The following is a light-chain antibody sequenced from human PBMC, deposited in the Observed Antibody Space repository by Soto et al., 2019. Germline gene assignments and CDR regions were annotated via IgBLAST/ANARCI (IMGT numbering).Light chain of an antibody. CDR2: NNN. CDR1: GSNIGSNY. Sequence: QSVLTQPPSASGTPGQRVTISCSGSGSNIGSNYVYWYQQLPGAAPKLLIYNNNLRPSGVPDRFSGSKSGTSASLAISGLRSEDEADYYCATWDDSLSVLFGGGTKLTVL. CDR3: ATWDDSLSVL. V-gene: IGLV1-47*02. J-gene: IGLJ2*01.